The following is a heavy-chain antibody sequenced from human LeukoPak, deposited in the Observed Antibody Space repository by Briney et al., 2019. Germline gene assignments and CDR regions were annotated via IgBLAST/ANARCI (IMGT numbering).Heavy chain of an antibody. Sequence: SETLSLTCTVSGGSISIYYWNWIRQPAGKGLEWIGRIYTSGNTNYNPSLKSRVTMSVDTSNHHLSLNLSSVTAADTAVYYFARDGGGTGRPFDYWGQGTLVTVSS. CDR1: GGSISIYY. CDR3: ARDGGGTGRPFDY. V-gene: IGHV4-4*07. J-gene: IGHJ4*02. D-gene: IGHD1-26*01. CDR2: IYTSGNT.